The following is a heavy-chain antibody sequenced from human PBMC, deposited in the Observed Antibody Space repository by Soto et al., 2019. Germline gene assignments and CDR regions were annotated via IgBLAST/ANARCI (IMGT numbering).Heavy chain of an antibody. J-gene: IGHJ6*02. CDR3: ARESLLGYCSSTSCSKKDYYGMDV. Sequence: LSLTCTVSGGSISSGDYYWRWIRQPPGKGLEWIGYIYYSGSTYYNPSLKSRVTISVDTSKNQFSLKLSSVTAADTAVYYCARESLLGYCSSTSCSKKDYYGMDVWGQGTTVTVSS. CDR2: IYYSGST. V-gene: IGHV4-30-4*01. CDR1: GGSISSGDYY. D-gene: IGHD2-2*01.